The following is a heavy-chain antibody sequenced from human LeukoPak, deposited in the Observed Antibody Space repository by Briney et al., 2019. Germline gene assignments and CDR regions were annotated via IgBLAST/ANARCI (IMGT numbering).Heavy chain of an antibody. J-gene: IGHJ5*02. V-gene: IGHV1-46*01. CDR2: INPSGGST. D-gene: IGHD6-13*01. CDR1: GYTFTSYY. CDR3: ARGRPRIAAAGSSSFDP. Sequence: ASVKVSCKASGYTFTSYYMHWVRQAPGQGLEWMGIINPSGGSTSYAQKFQGRVTMTRDTSTRTVYMELSSLRSEDTAVYYCARGRPRIAAAGSSSFDPWGQGTLVTVSS.